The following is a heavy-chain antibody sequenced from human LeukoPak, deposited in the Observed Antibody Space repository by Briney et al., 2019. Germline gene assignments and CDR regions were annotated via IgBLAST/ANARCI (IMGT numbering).Heavy chain of an antibody. Sequence: PGGSLRLSCAASGFTFSSYSMNWVRQAPGKGLEWVSSISSSSSTIYYADSVKGRFTISRDNAKNSLYLQMNSLRAEDTAVYYCASLYDSSGYYGTWWNYWGQGTLVTVSS. D-gene: IGHD3-22*01. J-gene: IGHJ4*02. CDR2: ISSSSSTI. CDR1: GFTFSSYS. CDR3: ASLYDSSGYYGTWWNY. V-gene: IGHV3-48*04.